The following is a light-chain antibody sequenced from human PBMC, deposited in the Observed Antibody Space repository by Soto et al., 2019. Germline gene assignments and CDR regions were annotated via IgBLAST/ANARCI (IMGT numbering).Light chain of an antibody. CDR2: DAS. CDR3: QRRSNWSTT. CDR1: QSVSSY. J-gene: IGKJ1*01. Sequence: ETVLTQSPGTLSLSPGERATLSCRASQSVSSYLAWYQQKPGQPPRLLIYDASNRATGIPARFSGSGSGTDFTLTISSLEPEDFAVYYCQRRSNWSTTFGQGTKVDIK. V-gene: IGKV3-11*01.